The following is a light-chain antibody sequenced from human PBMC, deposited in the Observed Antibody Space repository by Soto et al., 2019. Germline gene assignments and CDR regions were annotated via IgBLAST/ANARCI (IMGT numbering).Light chain of an antibody. CDR1: QSLSSN. V-gene: IGKV3-15*01. CDR2: GAS. Sequence: IVMTQSPATLSVSPGARATLSCRASQSLSSNLAWYQQKPGQAPRFLIYGASTRATGIPARFSGSGSGTEFTLTISGLQSEDFAIYYCQQYNNWPWTFCQWTKVEIK. J-gene: IGKJ1*01. CDR3: QQYNNWPWT.